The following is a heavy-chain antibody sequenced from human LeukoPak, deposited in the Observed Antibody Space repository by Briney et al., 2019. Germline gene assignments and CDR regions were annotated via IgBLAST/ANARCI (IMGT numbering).Heavy chain of an antibody. Sequence: PSETLSLTCTVSGGSVSDYYWSWIRQSPGKGLEWIGYIYYTGSSSYNPSLRSRVTISVDTSKNQFSLKLSSVTAADTAVYYCARGAKITMIVVVIRSDAFDIWGQGTMVTVSS. J-gene: IGHJ3*02. V-gene: IGHV4-59*02. D-gene: IGHD3-22*01. CDR2: IYYTGSS. CDR1: GGSVSDYY. CDR3: ARGAKITMIVVVIRSDAFDI.